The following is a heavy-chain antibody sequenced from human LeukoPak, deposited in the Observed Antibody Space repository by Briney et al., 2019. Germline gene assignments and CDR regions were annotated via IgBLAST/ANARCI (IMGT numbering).Heavy chain of an antibody. D-gene: IGHD5-18*01. J-gene: IGHJ4*02. CDR3: ARDPSGGYSYGSDY. CDR1: GYTFTSYG. Sequence: ASVKVSCKASGYTFTSYGISWVRQAPGQGLEWMGWISAYNGNTNYAQKLQGRVTTTTDTSTSTAYMELRSLRSDDTAVYYCARDPSGGYSYGSDYWGQGTLVTVSS. V-gene: IGHV1-18*01. CDR2: ISAYNGNT.